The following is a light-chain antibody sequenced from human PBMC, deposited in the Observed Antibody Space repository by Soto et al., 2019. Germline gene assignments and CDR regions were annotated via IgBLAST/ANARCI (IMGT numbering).Light chain of an antibody. Sequence: DIVMTQSPDSLAVSLGERATINCKSSQSVLYSSNNKNYLAWYQQKPGQPPKLLIYWASTRESGVPDRVSGSGSATDFTLTISRLQAEDVAVYYCQQYYSTSYTFGQGTKLEIK. J-gene: IGKJ2*01. CDR2: WAS. CDR1: QSVLYSSNNKNY. V-gene: IGKV4-1*01. CDR3: QQYYSTSYT.